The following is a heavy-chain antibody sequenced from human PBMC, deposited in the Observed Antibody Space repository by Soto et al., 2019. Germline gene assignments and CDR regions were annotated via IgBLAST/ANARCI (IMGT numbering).Heavy chain of an antibody. CDR3: VRRVSGNYDH. J-gene: IGHJ5*02. D-gene: IGHD1-7*01. V-gene: IGHV3-64*01. Sequence: EVQLAESGGGMVQPGGSLRLSCVASGFTFSSYDMHWVRQAPGKGLEYVSSISSNGGTTYYGNSVKGRFTISRDNSKNTLYLHMGSLRAEDMAVYYCVRRVSGNYDHWGQGTLVTVSS. CDR1: GFTFSSYD. CDR2: ISSNGGTT.